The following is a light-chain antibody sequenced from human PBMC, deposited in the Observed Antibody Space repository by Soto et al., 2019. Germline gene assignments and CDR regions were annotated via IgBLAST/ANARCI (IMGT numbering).Light chain of an antibody. V-gene: IGKV3-20*01. Sequence: EIVLTQSPDNLSLSQGERATLSCRARLSVTGNYLAWYQQKPGQAPRLLIYDASTRATGIPDRFCCSGSWTDFNLTISSLEPEASDVYYCQQYGTSLDTFGHGTKVESK. CDR1: LSVTGNY. J-gene: IGKJ2*01. CDR2: DAS. CDR3: QQYGTSLDT.